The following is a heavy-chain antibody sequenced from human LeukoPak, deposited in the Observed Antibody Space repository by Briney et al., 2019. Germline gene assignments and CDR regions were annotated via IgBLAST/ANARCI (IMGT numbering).Heavy chain of an antibody. J-gene: IGHJ5*02. CDR1: GGSISPSY. CDR2: IHYTGST. CDR3: ARHNWIKTWFGP. D-gene: IGHD2-2*03. Sequence: PSETLSLTCTVSGGSISPSYWTWIRQPPGKGLEWIGYIHYTGSTDYNPSLKSRVTISVDTSKNQFSLKLNSVTAADTAVYYSARHNWIKTWFGPRGQGTLVTVSS. V-gene: IGHV4-59*08.